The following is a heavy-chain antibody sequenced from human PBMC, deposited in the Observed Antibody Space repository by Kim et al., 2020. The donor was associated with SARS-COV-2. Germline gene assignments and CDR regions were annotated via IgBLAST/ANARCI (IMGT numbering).Heavy chain of an antibody. CDR2: ISADESNK. CDR1: GFTFGSAH. V-gene: IGHV3-30*03. Sequence: GGSLRLSCAGSGFTFGSAHMHWVRQAPGKGLEWVALISADESNKDYVDSVKGRFTVSRDNSQNTLFLQIDSLRAEDTAVYYCARGGHSSGRAGSFDYWG. CDR3: ARGGHSSGRAGSFDY. D-gene: IGHD6-19*01. J-gene: IGHJ4*01.